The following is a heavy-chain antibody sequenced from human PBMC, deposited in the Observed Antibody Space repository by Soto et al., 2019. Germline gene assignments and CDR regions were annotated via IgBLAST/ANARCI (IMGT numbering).Heavy chain of an antibody. D-gene: IGHD5-12*01. CDR3: AKDRGRGYDWFDS. CDR2: ISGRGGST. Sequence: EVQLLESGGGLVQPGGSLRRSCAASGFTFSSYAMSWVRQAPGKVLEWVSAISGRGGSTVYADRVKGRFTSSRDSSKNTLFLQMNSLRAEDTAVYYGAKDRGRGYDWFDSWGQGTLVTVSS. V-gene: IGHV3-23*01. CDR1: GFTFSSYA. J-gene: IGHJ5*01.